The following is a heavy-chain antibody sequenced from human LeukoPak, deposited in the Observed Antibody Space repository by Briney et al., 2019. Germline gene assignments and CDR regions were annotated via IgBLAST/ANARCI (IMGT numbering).Heavy chain of an antibody. V-gene: IGHV3-23*01. Sequence: GGSLRLSCAASGFTFSNFAMGWVRQAPGKGLEWVSIISGSGGTTYYADSVKGRFTISRDNSKDTLYMQMNSLRAEDTAVYYCANEAPYFDYWGQGTLVTASS. CDR3: ANEAPYFDY. J-gene: IGHJ4*02. CDR1: GFTFSNFA. CDR2: ISGSGGTT.